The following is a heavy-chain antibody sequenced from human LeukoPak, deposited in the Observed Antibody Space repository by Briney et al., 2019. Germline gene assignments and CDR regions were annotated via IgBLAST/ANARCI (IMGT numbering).Heavy chain of an antibody. CDR2: INPNSGGT. V-gene: IGHV1-2*06. CDR3: GRFWSGYYHPYYYGMDV. J-gene: IGHJ6*02. CDR1: GYTFTCYY. D-gene: IGHD3-3*01. Sequence: ASVKVSCKASGYTFTCYYMHWVRQAPGQGLEWMGRINPNSGGTNYAQKFQGRVTITRDTSISTAYMELSRLRSDDTAVYYCGRFWSGYYHPYYYGMDVWGQGTTVTVSS.